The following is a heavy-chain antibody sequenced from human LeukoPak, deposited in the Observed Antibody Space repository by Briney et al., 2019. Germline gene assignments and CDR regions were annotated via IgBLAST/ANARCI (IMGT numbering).Heavy chain of an antibody. V-gene: IGHV3-23*01. Sequence: GGSLRLSCAASGFTFDDYGMSWVRQAPGKGLEWVSGINWNGGSTYYADSVKGRFTISRDNSKNTLYLQMNSLRAEDTAVYYCAKYPDHYYYYMDVWGKGTTVTVSS. CDR2: INWNGGST. CDR1: GFTFDDYG. CDR3: AKYPDHYYYYMDV. J-gene: IGHJ6*03.